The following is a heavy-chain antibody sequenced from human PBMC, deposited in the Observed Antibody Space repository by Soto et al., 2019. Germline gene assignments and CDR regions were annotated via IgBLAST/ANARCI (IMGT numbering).Heavy chain of an antibody. CDR1: GFTFSSYG. J-gene: IGHJ4*02. D-gene: IGHD1-26*01. CDR3: AKDGGIVGATKQYFDY. CDR2: ISYDGSNK. V-gene: IGHV3-30*18. Sequence: GGSLRLSCAASGFTFSSYGMHCVRQAPGEGLEWVAVISYDGSNKYYADSVKGRFTISRDNSKNTLYLQMNSLRAEDTAVYYCAKDGGIVGATKQYFDYWGQGTLVTVSS.